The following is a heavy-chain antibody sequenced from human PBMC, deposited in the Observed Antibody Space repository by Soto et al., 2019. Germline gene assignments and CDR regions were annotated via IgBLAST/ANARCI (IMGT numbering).Heavy chain of an antibody. CDR2: ISYDGSNK. CDR1: GFTFSSYG. J-gene: IGHJ4*02. V-gene: IGHV3-30*03. Sequence: GGSLRLSCAASGFTFSSYGMHWVRQAPGKGLEWVAVISYDGSNKYYADSVKGRFTISRDNSKNTLYLQMNSLRAEDTAVYYCASVCSGGSCSFYYWGQGTLVTVSS. D-gene: IGHD2-15*01. CDR3: ASVCSGGSCSFYY.